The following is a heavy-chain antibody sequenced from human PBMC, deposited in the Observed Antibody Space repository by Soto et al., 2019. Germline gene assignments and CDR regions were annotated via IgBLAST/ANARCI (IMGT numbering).Heavy chain of an antibody. CDR2: ISYDGSNK. D-gene: IGHD3-9*01. V-gene: IGHV3-30*03. J-gene: IGHJ5*02. CDR1: GFTFSSYG. CDR3: SDWHPGGVGS. Sequence: QVQLVESGGVVVQPGRSLRLSCAASGFTFSSYGMHWFRQAPGKGLEWVAVISYDGSNKYYADSVKGRLTISRDNSKNTLYLQMNSLRAEDTAVYYCSDWHPGGVGSWGQGTLVTVSS.